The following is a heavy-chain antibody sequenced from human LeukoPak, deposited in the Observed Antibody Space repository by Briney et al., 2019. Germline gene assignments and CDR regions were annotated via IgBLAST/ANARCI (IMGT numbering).Heavy chain of an antibody. CDR2: SETDERGT. CDR3: VRGSNIRKWIDN. V-gene: IGHV3-74*01. J-gene: IGHJ4*02. CDR1: GFSFRMSW. Sequence: GRCVRLFCAPSGFSFRMSWMDSVRLAAGRGRVWLERSETDERGTIHAGPVNGRDTNSKDDAKNTMYLQMGSVRADYSAVYYCVRGSNIRKWIDNWGQGTLVTVSS. D-gene: IGHD1-26*01.